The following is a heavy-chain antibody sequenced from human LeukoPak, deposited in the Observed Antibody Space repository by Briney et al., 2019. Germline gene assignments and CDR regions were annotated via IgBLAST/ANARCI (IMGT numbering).Heavy chain of an antibody. CDR2: IRYDGSNK. CDR1: GFTFSSYG. V-gene: IGHV3-30*02. CDR3: AKAIGYCSSTSCHGDY. J-gene: IGHJ4*02. D-gene: IGHD2-2*01. Sequence: GGSLRLSCAASGFTFSSYGMHWVRQAPGKGLEWVAFIRYDGSNKYYADSVKGRFTISRDNSKNTLYLQMNSLRAEDTAVYYCAKAIGYCSSTSCHGDYWGQGTLVTVSS.